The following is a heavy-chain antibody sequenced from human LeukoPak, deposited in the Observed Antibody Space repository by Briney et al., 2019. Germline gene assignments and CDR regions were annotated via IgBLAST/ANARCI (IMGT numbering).Heavy chain of an antibody. V-gene: IGHV3-7*01. D-gene: IGHD4-23*01. CDR2: IKQDGSEK. Sequence: GGSLRLSCATSGFTFSSYWMSWVRQAPGKGLEWVANIKQDGSEKHYVDSVKGRFTISRDNAKNSLYLQMNSLRAEDTAVYYCARVRWAATTRDAFDIWGQGTMVTVSS. CDR1: GFTFSSYW. J-gene: IGHJ3*02. CDR3: ARVRWAATTRDAFDI.